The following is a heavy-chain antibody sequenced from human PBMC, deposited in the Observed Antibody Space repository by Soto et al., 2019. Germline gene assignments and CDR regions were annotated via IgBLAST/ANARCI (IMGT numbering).Heavy chain of an antibody. V-gene: IGHV1-8*01. CDR2: MNPHSDT. Sequence: GASVKVSCKASGYTYTNLDINWVRQASGQGLEWMGWMNPHSDTGFAQKFQGRVTLTRDTPTSIVYMELTSLRFDDTAVYYCARYQIGEGFTAWGQGTPVTVSS. J-gene: IGHJ5*02. CDR3: ARYQIGEGFTA. CDR1: GYTYTNLD.